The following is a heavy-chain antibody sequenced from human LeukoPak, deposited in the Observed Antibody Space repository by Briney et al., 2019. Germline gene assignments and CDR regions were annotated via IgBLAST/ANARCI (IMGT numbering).Heavy chain of an antibody. CDR3: AKGYCSGGSCYYFDY. CDR1: GFTFDDYA. CDR2: ITGDGGST. Sequence: GGSLRLSCAASGFTFDDYATHWVRQAPGKGLEWVSLITGDGGSTYYADSMKGRFTISRENSKNSLYLQMNRLRTEDTALYYCAKGYCSGGSCYYFDYWGQGTLVTVSS. V-gene: IGHV3-43*02. D-gene: IGHD2-15*01. J-gene: IGHJ4*02.